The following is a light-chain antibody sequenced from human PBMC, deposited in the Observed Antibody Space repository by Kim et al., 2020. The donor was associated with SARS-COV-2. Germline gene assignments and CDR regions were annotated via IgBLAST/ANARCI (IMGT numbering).Light chain of an antibody. CDR3: LSGDEDNRV. CDR1: AQGENY. Sequence: SETPGRTAEDTSSGDAQGENYEDWYQQKQGQASELLIYDDTEGSAGVPERFSGCTSGNTTTLTISRVLTEDEAGYYCLSGDEDNRVFGGGTKRTV. CDR2: DDT. J-gene: IGLJ2*01. V-gene: IGLV3-22*01.